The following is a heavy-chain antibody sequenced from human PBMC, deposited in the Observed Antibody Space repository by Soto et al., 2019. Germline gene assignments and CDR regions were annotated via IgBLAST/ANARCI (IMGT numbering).Heavy chain of an antibody. CDR1: GFTFSDHY. V-gene: IGHV3-72*01. D-gene: IGHD3-10*01. Sequence: GGSLRLSCAASGFTFSDHYMDWVRQAPGQGLEWVGRIRNKANSYTTEYAASVKGRFTTSRDDSKNSLYLQMNSLKTEDTAVYYCARAGNSGSYHFDYWGQGTLVTVSS. J-gene: IGHJ4*02. CDR2: IRNKANSYTT. CDR3: ARAGNSGSYHFDY.